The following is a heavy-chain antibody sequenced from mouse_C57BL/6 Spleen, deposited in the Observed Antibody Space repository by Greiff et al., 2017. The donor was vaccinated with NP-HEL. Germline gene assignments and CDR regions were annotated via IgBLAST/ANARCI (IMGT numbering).Heavy chain of an antibody. Sequence: QVQLQQSGAELVKPGASVKISCKASGYAFSSYWMNWVKQRPGKGLEWIGQIYPGDGDTNYNGKFKGKATLTADKSSSTAYMQLSSLTSEDSAVYFCANEGSNYAWFAYWGQGTLVTVSA. CDR2: IYPGDGDT. D-gene: IGHD2-5*01. CDR3: ANEGSNYAWFAY. J-gene: IGHJ3*01. V-gene: IGHV1-80*01. CDR1: GYAFSSYW.